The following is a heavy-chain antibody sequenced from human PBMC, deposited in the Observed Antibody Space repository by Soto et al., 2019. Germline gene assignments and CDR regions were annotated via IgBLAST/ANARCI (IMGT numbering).Heavy chain of an antibody. J-gene: IGHJ4*02. CDR3: ARDTIGSGGGYIDY. CDR1: GFSFSDHA. CDR2: ISYDGMNK. Sequence: QVQLVESGGGVVQPGRSLRLSCAASGFSFSDHALHWVRQAPGKGLEWVAVISYDGMNKRYADSVKDRFTISRDNSKNILYLQVNRLRAEDTAVFYCARDTIGSGGGYIDYWGQGTLVTVSS. V-gene: IGHV3-30*04. D-gene: IGHD3-10*01.